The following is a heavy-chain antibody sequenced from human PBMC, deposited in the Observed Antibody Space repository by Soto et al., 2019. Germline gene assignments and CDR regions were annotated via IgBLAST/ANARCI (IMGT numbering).Heavy chain of an antibody. CDR2: VKQDGSEK. D-gene: IGHD2-15*01. V-gene: IGHV3-7*03. CDR1: GFTFRSFW. Sequence: VRLVESGGGLVQPGGSLRLSCAASGFTFRSFWMSWVRQAPGKGLEWVAMVKQDGSEKYYVGSVKGRFTISRDNAKNSLNLQMNSLRVEDTAVYYCARWSAVAARGYFDYWGQGALVTVSS. J-gene: IGHJ4*02. CDR3: ARWSAVAARGYFDY.